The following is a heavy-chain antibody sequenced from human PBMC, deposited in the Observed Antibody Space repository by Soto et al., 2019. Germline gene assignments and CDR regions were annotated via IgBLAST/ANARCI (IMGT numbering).Heavy chain of an antibody. D-gene: IGHD3-16*01. Sequence: QVQLVQSGAEVKKPGSSVKVSCKASGGTFSSYTISWVRQAPGQGLEWMGRIIPILGIANYAQKFQGRVTITADKSTSTASMELSSLRSEDTAVYYCASGAGGPRGYYYMDVWGKGTPVTVSS. CDR1: GGTFSSYT. CDR3: ASGAGGPRGYYYMDV. V-gene: IGHV1-69*02. CDR2: IIPILGIA. J-gene: IGHJ6*03.